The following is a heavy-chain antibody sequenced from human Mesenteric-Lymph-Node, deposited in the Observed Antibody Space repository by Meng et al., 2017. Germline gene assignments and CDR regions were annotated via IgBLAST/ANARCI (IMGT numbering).Heavy chain of an antibody. CDR1: CYSFASYG. Sequence: VQVVQSGAEGKKPGAYVRVSCEAFCYSFASYGISWLRQAPGQGLEWMGIINPSGGSTSYAQKFQGRVTMTRDTSTSTVYMELSSLRSGDTAVYYCARGATVVTPDYFDYWGQGTLVTVSS. CDR2: INPSGGST. J-gene: IGHJ4*02. CDR3: ARGATVVTPDYFDY. D-gene: IGHD4-23*01. V-gene: IGHV1-46*01.